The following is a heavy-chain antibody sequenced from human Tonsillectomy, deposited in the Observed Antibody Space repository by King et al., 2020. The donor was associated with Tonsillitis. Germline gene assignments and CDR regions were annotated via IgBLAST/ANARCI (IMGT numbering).Heavy chain of an antibody. D-gene: IGHD3-22*01. CDR2: MNPNSGNT. Sequence: VQLVESGAEVKNPGASVKVSCKASGYTFTSYDINWVRQATGQGLEWMGWMNPNSGNTSYAQKFQGRVTMTRTTSISTAYMELSSLRSEDTAIYYCAIRSRSSVYYSTGPDYWGQGTLVTVSS. CDR3: AIRSRSSVYYSTGPDY. V-gene: IGHV1-8*01. J-gene: IGHJ4*02. CDR1: GYTFTSYD.